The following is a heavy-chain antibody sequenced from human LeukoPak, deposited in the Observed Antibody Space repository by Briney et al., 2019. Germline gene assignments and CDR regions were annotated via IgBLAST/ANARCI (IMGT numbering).Heavy chain of an antibody. Sequence: PSETLSLTCIVSGGSISDHYWSWIRQPPGKGLDWIGHISYSGRTNYNPSLKSRVTISLDTSRNQFSLKLTSVTAADTAVYYCARVFSDSSGYPFENWGQGTLVTVSS. CDR1: GGSISDHY. CDR2: ISYSGRT. J-gene: IGHJ4*02. V-gene: IGHV4-59*11. CDR3: ARVFSDSSGYPFEN. D-gene: IGHD3-22*01.